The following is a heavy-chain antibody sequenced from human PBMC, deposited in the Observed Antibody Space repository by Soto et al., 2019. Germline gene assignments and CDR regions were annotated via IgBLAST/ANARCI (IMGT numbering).Heavy chain of an antibody. D-gene: IGHD1-26*01. CDR2: ISSSSATI. J-gene: IGHJ4*02. Sequence: PGGSLRLSCAASGFTFSIYGMNWVRQAPGRGLEWLSYISSSSATIYYTDSVNGRFTISRDNAKDSLYLQMSSLGDDDTAVYYCAREDIVGATPDYWGQGTLVTVSS. CDR3: AREDIVGATPDY. CDR1: GFTFSIYG. V-gene: IGHV3-48*02.